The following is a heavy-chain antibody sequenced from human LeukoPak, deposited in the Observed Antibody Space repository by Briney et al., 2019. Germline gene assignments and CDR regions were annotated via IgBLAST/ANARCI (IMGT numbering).Heavy chain of an antibody. CDR3: ARWYCTTTNCYYDY. D-gene: IGHD2-2*01. CDR1: GFTVSSNY. Sequence: PGGSLRLSCAASGFTVSSNYMSWVRQAPGKGLEWVSVIYSGGSTYYADSVRGRFTISRDNSKNTLFLQMNSLRAEDTALYYCARWYCTTTNCYYDYWGQGTLVTVSS. J-gene: IGHJ4*02. V-gene: IGHV3-53*01. CDR2: IYSGGST.